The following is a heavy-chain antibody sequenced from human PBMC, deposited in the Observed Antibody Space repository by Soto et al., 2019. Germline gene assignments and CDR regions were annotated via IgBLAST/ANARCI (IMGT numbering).Heavy chain of an antibody. D-gene: IGHD1-20*01. CDR2: TRPDNGNR. J-gene: IGHJ1*01. Sequence: GASVKVSCKTSGYTFSTSGISWVRQTPGQGLEWVGWTRPDNGNRKSAQRLQGRVTLTTDTSASTAYMELRSLTSDDTAMYYCVRDTESNRYNDWGQGTLVTVSS. V-gene: IGHV1-18*01. CDR3: VRDTESNRYND. CDR1: GYTFSTSG.